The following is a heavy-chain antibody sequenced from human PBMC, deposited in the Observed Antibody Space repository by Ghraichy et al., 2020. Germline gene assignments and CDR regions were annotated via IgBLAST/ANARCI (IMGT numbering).Heavy chain of an antibody. V-gene: IGHV3-74*01. D-gene: IGHD3-9*01. CDR2: INSDGSST. J-gene: IGHJ6*02. CDR3: SRDLAYYDILTGYYYYYGMDV. Sequence: LSLTCAASGFTFSSYWMHWVRQAPGKGLVWVSRINSDGSSTSYADSVKGRFTISRDNAKNTLYLQMNSLRAEDTAVYYCSRDLAYYDILTGYYYYYGMDVWGQGTTVTVSS. CDR1: GFTFSSYW.